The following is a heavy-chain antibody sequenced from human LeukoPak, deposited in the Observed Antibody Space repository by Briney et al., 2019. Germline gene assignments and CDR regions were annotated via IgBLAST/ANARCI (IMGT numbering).Heavy chain of an antibody. CDR1: GGSISSYY. V-gene: IGHV4-59*08. Sequence: PSETLSLTCTVSGGSISSYYWSWIRQPPRKGLERVGYIYYCGSTNYNPSLKSRVTMSVDESKNQFSLRVHFVSAADTAVYYCASTRRAAVAGRFDSWGQGTLVTVSS. CDR2: IYYCGST. CDR3: ASTRRAAVAGRFDS. J-gene: IGHJ4*02. D-gene: IGHD6-19*01.